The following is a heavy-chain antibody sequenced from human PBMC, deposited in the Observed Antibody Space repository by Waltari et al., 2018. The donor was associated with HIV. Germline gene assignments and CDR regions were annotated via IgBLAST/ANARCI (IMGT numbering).Heavy chain of an antibody. CDR2: IHHTGNI. V-gene: IGHV4-4*02. J-gene: IGHJ4*02. Sequence: QVQLQESGPGLVKPSETLSLTCAVSGGSINNDWWSWVRQPPGKGLEWIAEIHHTGNINYNPSLKNRITMSVDSAKNQFSLRVTSVTAADTAVYYCAMSSGYWRLDYWGQGTLVTVSS. CDR3: AMSSGYWRLDY. D-gene: IGHD5-12*01. CDR1: GGSINNDW.